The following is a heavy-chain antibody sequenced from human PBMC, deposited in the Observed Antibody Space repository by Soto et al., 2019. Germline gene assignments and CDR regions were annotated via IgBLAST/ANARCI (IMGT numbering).Heavy chain of an antibody. Sequence: SETLSLTCTVSGGSISSYYWSWIRQPPGKGLEWIGYIYYSGSTNYNPSLKSRVTISVDTSKNQFSLKLSSVTAADTAVYYCARDLLFQEGDYYYYYGMDVWGQGTTVTVSS. CDR3: ARDLLFQEGDYYYYYGMDV. J-gene: IGHJ6*02. CDR2: IYYSGST. D-gene: IGHD3-16*01. CDR1: GGSISSYY. V-gene: IGHV4-59*01.